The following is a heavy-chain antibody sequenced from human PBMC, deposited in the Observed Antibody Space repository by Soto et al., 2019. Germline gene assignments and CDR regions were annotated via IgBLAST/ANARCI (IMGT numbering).Heavy chain of an antibody. Sequence: HPGGSLRLSCAASGFTLSGYAMDWVRQAPGKGLEYVSGISSNGVGTYYANSVQGRFTISRDNSKNTVYLQMGSLRPEDMAVYYCARDKGIGGYCSSTSCYTLRYWGHGTLVTVSS. CDR3: ARDKGIGGYCSSTSCYTLRY. V-gene: IGHV3-64*01. CDR1: GFTLSGYA. CDR2: ISSNGVGT. J-gene: IGHJ4*01. D-gene: IGHD2-2*02.